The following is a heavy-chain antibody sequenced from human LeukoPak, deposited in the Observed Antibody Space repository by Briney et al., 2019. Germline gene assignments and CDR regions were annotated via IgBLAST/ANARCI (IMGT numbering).Heavy chain of an antibody. CDR3: ARRDIVVVVSPSDY. D-gene: IGHD2-21*01. CDR1: GFTFSSYA. V-gene: IGHV3-23*01. J-gene: IGHJ4*02. CDR2: INGNGGST. Sequence: PGGSLRLSCAASGFTFSSYAMSWVRQAPGKGLDWVSSINGNGGSTYYADSVKGRFTISRDNSKNTLYLQMNSRRVDDTAVYYCARRDIVVVVSPSDYWGQGTLVTVSS.